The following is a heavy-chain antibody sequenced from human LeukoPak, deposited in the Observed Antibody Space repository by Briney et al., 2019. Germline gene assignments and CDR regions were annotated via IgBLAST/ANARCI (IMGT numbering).Heavy chain of an antibody. CDR3: ARPSSGWYYGRGYFQH. V-gene: IGHV4-34*01. Sequence: SETLSLTCAVYGGSFSGYYWSWIRQPPGKGLEWIGEINHSGSTNYNPSLKSRVTISVDTSKNQFSLKLSSVTAADTAVYYCARPSSGWYYGRGYFQHWGQGTLVTVSS. D-gene: IGHD6-19*01. CDR1: GGSFSGYY. J-gene: IGHJ1*01. CDR2: INHSGST.